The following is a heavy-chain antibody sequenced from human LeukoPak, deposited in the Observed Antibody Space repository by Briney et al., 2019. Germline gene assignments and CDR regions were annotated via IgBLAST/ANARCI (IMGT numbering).Heavy chain of an antibody. CDR1: GGTFSIYA. D-gene: IGHD3-22*01. J-gene: IGHJ4*02. CDR3: ARETGGYYDSSGYYYNY. CDR2: IIPILGIA. Sequence: SVTVSCKASGGTFSIYAISWVRQAPGQGREWMGRIIPILGIANYAQKFQGRVTITADKSTSTAYMELSSLRSEDTAVYYCARETGGYYDSSGYYYNYWGQGTLVTVSS. V-gene: IGHV1-69*04.